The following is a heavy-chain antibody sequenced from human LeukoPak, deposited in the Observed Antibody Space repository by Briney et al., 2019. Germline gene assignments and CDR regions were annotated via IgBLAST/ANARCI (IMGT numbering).Heavy chain of an antibody. D-gene: IGHD2-21*02. J-gene: IGHJ6*03. CDR3: ARVPLSTAYLHYYSMDV. CDR1: GGSISRSSYY. V-gene: IGHV4-39*07. Sequence: SETLSLTCTVSGGSISRSSYYWGWIRQPPGKGLEWIGSIYYSGRSYYKVSLKSRVIISLDTPNNQFSLKVSSVTAADTALYYCARVPLSTAYLHYYSMDVWGKGTTVTVSS. CDR2: IYYSGRS.